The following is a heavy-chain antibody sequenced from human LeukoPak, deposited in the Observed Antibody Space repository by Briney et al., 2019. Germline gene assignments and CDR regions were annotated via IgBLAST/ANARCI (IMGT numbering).Heavy chain of an antibody. V-gene: IGHV4-4*07. CDR3: ARDRYYYDSSARYFDY. CDR1: GGSISSYY. CDR2: IYTSGST. J-gene: IGHJ4*02. Sequence: SETLSLTCTVSGGSISSYYWGWIRQPAGKGLEWIGRIYTSGSTNYNPSLKSRVTMSVDTSKNQFSLKLSSVTAADTAVYYCARDRYYYDSSARYFDYWGQGTLVTVSS. D-gene: IGHD3-22*01.